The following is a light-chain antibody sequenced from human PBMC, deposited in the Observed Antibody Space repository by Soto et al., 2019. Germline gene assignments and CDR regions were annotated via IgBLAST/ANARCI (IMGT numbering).Light chain of an antibody. CDR3: QQSYSSPPT. CDR2: GAY. J-gene: IGKJ1*01. Sequence: VMTQSLATLSVSPGERATLSCRASQRVSTNVACYQQRPGQAPRLIISGAYTRATGIPARFSGSGSGPDFTLTISSLQPEDFATYYCQQSYSSPPTFGEGTKVDIK. V-gene: IGKV3-15*01. CDR1: QRVSTN.